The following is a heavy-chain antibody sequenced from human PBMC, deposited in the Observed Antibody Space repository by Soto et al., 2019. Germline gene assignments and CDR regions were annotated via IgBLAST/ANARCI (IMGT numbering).Heavy chain of an antibody. V-gene: IGHV3-7*01. D-gene: IGHD3-10*01. CDR2: IKQDGSEK. Sequence: GESLKISCAASGFTFSSYWMSWVRQAPGKGLEWVANIKQDGSEKYYVDSVKGRFTISRDNAKNSLYLQMNSLRAEDTAVYYCARDKGVRRFGEFDGWFDPWGQGTLVTVSS. J-gene: IGHJ5*02. CDR1: GFTFSSYW. CDR3: ARDKGVRRFGEFDGWFDP.